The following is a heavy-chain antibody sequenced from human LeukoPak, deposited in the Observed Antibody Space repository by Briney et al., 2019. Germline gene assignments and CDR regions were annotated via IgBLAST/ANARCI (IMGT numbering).Heavy chain of an antibody. CDR2: IYYSGST. CDR1: GGSISSSSYY. V-gene: IGHV4-39*01. D-gene: IGHD3-3*01. CDR3: ARHGDFWSGYSFDY. J-gene: IGHJ4*02. Sequence: QTSETLSLTCTVSGGSISSSSYYWGWIRQPPGKGLEWIGSIYYSGSTYYNPSLKSRVTISVDTFKNQFSLKLSSVTAADTAVYYCARHGDFWSGYSFDYWGQGTLVTVSS.